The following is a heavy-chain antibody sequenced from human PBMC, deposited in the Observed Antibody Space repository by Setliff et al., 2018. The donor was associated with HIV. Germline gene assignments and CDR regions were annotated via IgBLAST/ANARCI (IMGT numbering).Heavy chain of an antibody. CDR2: ISYDGSNK. V-gene: IGHV3-30*01. D-gene: IGHD3-22*01. J-gene: IGHJ5*02. CDR1: GFTFSSYA. CDR3: ARDWGEHYDSSGFSS. Sequence: GGSLRLSCAASGFTFSSYAMHWVRQAPGKGLEWVAAISYDGSNKYYADSVKGRFTISRDNSKNTLYLQMNSLRVEDTAVYYCARDWGEHYDSSGFSSWGQGTLVTVSS.